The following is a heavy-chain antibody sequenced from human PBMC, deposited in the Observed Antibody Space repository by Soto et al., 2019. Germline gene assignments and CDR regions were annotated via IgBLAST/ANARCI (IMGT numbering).Heavy chain of an antibody. V-gene: IGHV1-3*01. CDR1: GYTYTSDG. CDR2: INAANGDT. Sequence: ASVKVSCKASGYTYTSDGIHWVRQAHGQRLEWMGWINAANGDTKYSPKFQGRVTITRDTSASTAYMELSSLRSEDTAVYYCVRRHVSATGIDWFDPWGQGTLVTVSS. D-gene: IGHD6-13*01. CDR3: VRRHVSATGIDWFDP. J-gene: IGHJ5*02.